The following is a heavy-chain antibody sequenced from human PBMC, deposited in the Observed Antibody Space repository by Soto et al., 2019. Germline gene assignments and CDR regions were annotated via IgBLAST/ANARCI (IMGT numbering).Heavy chain of an antibody. Sequence: SVKVSGKASGVTFSSYPIRWVRQAPGQGLEWMGGIIPIFGTANYAQKFQGRVTITADESTSTAYMELSSLRSEDTAVYYCARRGPHYDFWSGPNWFDPWGQGTLVTVSS. CDR3: ARRGPHYDFWSGPNWFDP. J-gene: IGHJ5*02. CDR1: GVTFSSYP. V-gene: IGHV1-69*13. D-gene: IGHD3-3*01. CDR2: IIPIFGTA.